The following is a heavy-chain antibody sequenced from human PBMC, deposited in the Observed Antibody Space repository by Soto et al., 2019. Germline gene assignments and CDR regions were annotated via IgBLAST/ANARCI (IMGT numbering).Heavy chain of an antibody. J-gene: IGHJ4*02. V-gene: IGHV4-59*01. CDR1: GGSISSYY. CDR3: AREVSPLRWSTRSRYFDY. D-gene: IGHD2-21*01. Sequence: SETLSLTCTVSGGSISSYYWSWIRQPPGKGLEWIGYIYYSGSTNYNPSLKSRVTISVDTSKNQFSLKLSSVTAADTAVYYCAREVSPLRWSTRSRYFDYWGQGTLVTVSS. CDR2: IYYSGST.